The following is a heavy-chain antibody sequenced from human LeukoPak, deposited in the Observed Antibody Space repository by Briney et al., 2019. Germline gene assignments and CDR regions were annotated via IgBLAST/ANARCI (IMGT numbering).Heavy chain of an antibody. V-gene: IGHV3-33*06. CDR2: IWFDGSVK. J-gene: IGHJ4*02. CDR3: AKDTAVQFLEPAF. CDR1: AFTFNTHG. Sequence: PGGSLRLSCAASAFTFNTHGMHWVRQAPGKGLEWVAAIWFDGSVKHYSDAVKGRFTISRDNSLNTLYLQMNSLRVEDTAMYYCAKDTAVQFLEPAFWGQGTLVTVSS. D-gene: IGHD3-3*01.